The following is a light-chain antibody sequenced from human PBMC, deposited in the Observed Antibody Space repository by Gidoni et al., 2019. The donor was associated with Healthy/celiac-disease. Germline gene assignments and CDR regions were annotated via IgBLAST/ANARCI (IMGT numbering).Light chain of an antibody. CDR2: GAS. Sequence: EIVMTQSPATLSVSSGERATLSCRASQRVSSNLAWYQQKPGQAPRLLIYGASTRATGIPARFSGSESGTEFTLTISSLQSEDFAVYYCQQYNNWPPEYTFGQGTKLEIK. J-gene: IGKJ2*01. V-gene: IGKV3-15*01. CDR1: QRVSSN. CDR3: QQYNNWPPEYT.